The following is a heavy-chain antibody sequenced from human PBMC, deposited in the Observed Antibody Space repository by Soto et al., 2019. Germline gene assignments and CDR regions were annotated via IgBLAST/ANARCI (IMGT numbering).Heavy chain of an antibody. CDR1: GGSISSGGYS. CDR3: ARQNVLLWFGELLYWFDP. Sequence: SETLSLTCAVSGGSISSGGYSWSWIRQPPGKGLEWIGYIYHSGSTYYNPSLKSRVTISVDRSKNQFSLKLSSVTAADTAVYYCARQNVLLWFGELLYWFDPWGQGTLVTV. V-gene: IGHV4-30-2*01. D-gene: IGHD3-10*01. J-gene: IGHJ5*02. CDR2: IYHSGST.